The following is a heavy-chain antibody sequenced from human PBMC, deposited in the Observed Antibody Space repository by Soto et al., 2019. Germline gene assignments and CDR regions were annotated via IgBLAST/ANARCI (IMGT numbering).Heavy chain of an antibody. CDR2: VNPILSMS. Sequence: QVQLVQSGAEVKRPGSSVKVSCKASGDTFNFYSINWVRQAPGLGLEWMGRVNPILSMSNYAQRFQGRVTMTADKSTSTAYMELSCLRSEDTAIYYCATSYGSGYRACDFWGQGALVTVSS. V-gene: IGHV1-69*04. D-gene: IGHD3-10*01. J-gene: IGHJ4*02. CDR1: GDTFNFYS. CDR3: ATSYGSGYRACDF.